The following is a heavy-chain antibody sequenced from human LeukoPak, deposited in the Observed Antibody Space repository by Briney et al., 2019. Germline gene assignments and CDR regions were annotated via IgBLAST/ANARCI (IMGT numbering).Heavy chain of an antibody. J-gene: IGHJ4*02. CDR2: INTGNGNT. CDR3: ARNTETAIPLPYYFDY. D-gene: IGHD2-21*02. Sequence: ASVTVSCTASGYTFTSYAMHWVRQAPGQRLECMGWINTGNGNTKYSQKFQGRVTITRDTSASTAYMDLSSLRSEDTAVYYCARNTETAIPLPYYFDYWGQGTLVTVSS. V-gene: IGHV1-3*04. CDR1: GYTFTSYA.